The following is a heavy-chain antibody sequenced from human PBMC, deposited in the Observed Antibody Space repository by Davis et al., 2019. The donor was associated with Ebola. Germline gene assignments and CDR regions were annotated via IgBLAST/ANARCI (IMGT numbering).Heavy chain of an antibody. Sequence: PSETLSLTCAVYGGTFSGYDWSLIRQSTGKGLEWIGEINHSGSTNYNPSLKSRVTISVDTSNNQFSLKLSSVTAADTAVYYCARGGASSKYFDYWGQGSLVTVSS. CDR2: INHSGST. CDR3: ARGGASSKYFDY. CDR1: GGTFSGYD. J-gene: IGHJ4*02. V-gene: IGHV4-34*01. D-gene: IGHD1-26*01.